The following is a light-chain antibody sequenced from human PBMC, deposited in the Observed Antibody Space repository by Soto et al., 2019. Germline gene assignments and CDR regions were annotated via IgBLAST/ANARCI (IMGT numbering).Light chain of an antibody. Sequence: EIVMTQSPATLSVSPGERATLSCWASQIILTNFAWYQQKPGQAPRLLIYGASTRATGIPARFSGSGSGTEFTLTISSLQSEDFEIYYCQQYNNWPITFGQGTRLEIK. V-gene: IGKV3-15*01. CDR3: QQYNNWPIT. CDR1: QIILTN. CDR2: GAS. J-gene: IGKJ5*01.